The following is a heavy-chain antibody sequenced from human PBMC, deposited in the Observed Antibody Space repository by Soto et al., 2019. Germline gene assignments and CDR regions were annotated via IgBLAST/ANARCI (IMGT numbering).Heavy chain of an antibody. CDR3: VKDGGFYYTSSAHSDHAFYFDH. J-gene: IGHJ4*02. CDR2: IRNTGGNT. V-gene: IGHV3-23*01. Sequence: EVQLLESGGGLVQLGGSLRLSCAASGFAFSRYAMSWVRQAPGKGLEWVSSIRNTGGNTYYADSVRGRFTISRDNSKNTLSLQMDGLRAEDSALYFCVKDGGFYYTSSAHSDHAFYFDHWGQGALVTVSS. D-gene: IGHD3-22*01. CDR1: GFAFSRYA.